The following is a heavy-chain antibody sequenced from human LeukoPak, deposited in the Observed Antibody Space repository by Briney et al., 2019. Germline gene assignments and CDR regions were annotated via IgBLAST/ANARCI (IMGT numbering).Heavy chain of an antibody. CDR1: GFTFSSYA. CDR2: ISGSGGST. Sequence: GGSLRLSCAASGFTFSSYAMSWVRQAPGKGLEWVSAISGSGGSTYYADSVKGRFTISRDNSKNTLYLQMNSLRAEDTAVYYCASPLIVVVPAAIVIDYWGRGTLVTVSS. V-gene: IGHV3-23*01. D-gene: IGHD2-2*02. J-gene: IGHJ4*02. CDR3: ASPLIVVVPAAIVIDY.